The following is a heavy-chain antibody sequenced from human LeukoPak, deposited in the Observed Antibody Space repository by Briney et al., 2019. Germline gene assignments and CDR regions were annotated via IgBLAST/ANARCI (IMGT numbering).Heavy chain of an antibody. CDR2: INHGETT. CDR1: GGSFSGYY. D-gene: IGHD2-2*01. CDR3: ARVFVKGYCSSTSCYSLKPLDY. V-gene: IGHV4-34*01. Sequence: SETLSLTCAVYGGSFSGYYWSWIRQPPGKGLEWIGEINHGETTNYNPSLKSRVTISVDTSKNQFSLKLSSVTAADTAVYYCARVFVKGYCSSTSCYSLKPLDYWGQGTLVTVSS. J-gene: IGHJ4*02.